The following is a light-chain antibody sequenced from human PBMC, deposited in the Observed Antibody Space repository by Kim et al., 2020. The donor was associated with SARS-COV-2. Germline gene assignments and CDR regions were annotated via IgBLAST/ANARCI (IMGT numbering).Light chain of an antibody. V-gene: IGLV2-14*03. Sequence: QSITISCTGTSSYVGGYNYVSWYQQHPGKAPKLMIYDVSNRPSGVSNRFSGSKSGNTASLTISGLQAEDEADYYCSSYTSSSTWVFGGGTKLTVL. CDR3: SSYTSSSTWV. CDR2: DVS. CDR1: SSYVGGYNY. J-gene: IGLJ3*02.